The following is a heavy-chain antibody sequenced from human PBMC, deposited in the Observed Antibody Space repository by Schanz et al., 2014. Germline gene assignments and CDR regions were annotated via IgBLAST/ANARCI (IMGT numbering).Heavy chain of an antibody. CDR1: GFTFSSYG. CDR3: ARDHQWLARYYMDV. J-gene: IGHJ6*03. V-gene: IGHV3-30*03. CDR2: ISYDGSNK. Sequence: QVQLVESGGGVVQPGRSLRLSCAASGFTFSSYGMHWVRQSPGKGLEWVALISYDGSNKYYADSVKGRFTISRDNPKKTLYLQMNSPRAEDTAVYYCARDHQWLARYYMDVWGKGTTVTVSS. D-gene: IGHD6-19*01.